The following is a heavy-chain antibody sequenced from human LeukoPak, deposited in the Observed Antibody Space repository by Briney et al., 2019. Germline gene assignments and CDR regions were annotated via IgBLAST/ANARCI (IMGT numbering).Heavy chain of an antibody. V-gene: IGHV5-51*01. D-gene: IGHD3-22*01. Sequence: GASLKISCKGSGYKFTSYWIGWVRQMPGKGLEWMGIIYPGDSDTTYSPSFQGQVTISADKSISTAYLQWSSLKTSDTAMYYCARHYYDSNGYYYLDYRGQGTLVTVSS. CDR3: ARHYYDSNGYYYLDY. CDR1: GYKFTSYW. J-gene: IGHJ4*02. CDR2: IYPGDSDT.